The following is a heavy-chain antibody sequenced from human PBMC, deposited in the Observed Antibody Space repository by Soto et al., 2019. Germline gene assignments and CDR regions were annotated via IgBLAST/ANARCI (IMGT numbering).Heavy chain of an antibody. V-gene: IGHV3-30*18. CDR2: ISYDGSNK. CDR1: GFSLSTYS. D-gene: IGHD6-13*01. J-gene: IGHJ6*02. Sequence: TXGSLSLSCTASGFSLSTYSMHWVRQAPGKGLDWVAVISYDGSNKYYADSVKGRFTISRDNSKNTLYLQMNSLRAEDTAVSYCANALLSSWFPPFDDYYCGMDFWGQGNTVTVSS. CDR3: ANALLSSWFPPFDDYYCGMDF.